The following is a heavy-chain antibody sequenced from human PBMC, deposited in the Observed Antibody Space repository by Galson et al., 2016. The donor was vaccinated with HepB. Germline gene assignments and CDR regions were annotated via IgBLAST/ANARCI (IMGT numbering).Heavy chain of an antibody. CDR2: ISGSGGST. CDR1: GFTFHSYA. CDR3: AKDLMVDYDILAAYYIPGYFGY. Sequence: SLRLSCAASGFTFHSYAMTWVRQAPGKGLDWVSGISGSGGSTFYADSVKGRFTTSRDNSKNTLYLQMNSLRAEDTAVYYCAKDLMVDYDILAAYYIPGYFGYWGQGTLVTVSS. V-gene: IGHV3-23*01. J-gene: IGHJ4*02. D-gene: IGHD3-9*01.